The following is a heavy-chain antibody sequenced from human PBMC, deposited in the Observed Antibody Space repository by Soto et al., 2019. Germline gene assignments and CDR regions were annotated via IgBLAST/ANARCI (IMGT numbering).Heavy chain of an antibody. Sequence: SETLSLTCTVSGGSISSGGYYWSWIRQHPGKGLEWIGYIYYSGGTYYNPSLKSRVTISVDTSKNQFSLKLSSVTAADTAVYYCACGYGDYYYGMDVWGQGTTVTVSS. CDR2: IYYSGGT. D-gene: IGHD5-12*01. CDR3: ACGYGDYYYGMDV. V-gene: IGHV4-31*03. J-gene: IGHJ6*02. CDR1: GGSISSGGYY.